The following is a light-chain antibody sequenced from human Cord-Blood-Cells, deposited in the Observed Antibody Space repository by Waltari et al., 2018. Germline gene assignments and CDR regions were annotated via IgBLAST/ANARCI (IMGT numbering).Light chain of an antibody. CDR2: GAS. V-gene: IGKV3-20*01. CDR3: QQYGSSPPYT. CDR1: QSVSCSY. Sequence: EIVLTQSPGTLSLPPGERATLSCRASQSVSCSYLAWYQQKPGQAPRLLIYGASSRATGIPDRFSGSGSGTDFTLTISRLEPEDFAVYYCQQYGSSPPYTFGQGTKLEIK. J-gene: IGKJ2*01.